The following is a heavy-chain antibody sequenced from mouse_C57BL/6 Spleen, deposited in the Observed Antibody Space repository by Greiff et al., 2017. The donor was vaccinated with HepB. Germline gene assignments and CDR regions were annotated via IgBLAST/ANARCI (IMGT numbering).Heavy chain of an antibody. CDR2: IHPSDSDT. D-gene: IGHD1-1*01. Sequence: VQLQQPGAELVKPGASVKVSCKASGYTFTSYWMHWVKQRPGQGLEWIGRIHPSDSDTNYNQKFKGKATLTVDKSSSTAYMQLSSVTAEDSAVYYCAIGGSSYNYAMDYWGQGTSVTVSS. CDR3: AIGGSSYNYAMDY. CDR1: GYTFTSYW. V-gene: IGHV1-74*01. J-gene: IGHJ4*01.